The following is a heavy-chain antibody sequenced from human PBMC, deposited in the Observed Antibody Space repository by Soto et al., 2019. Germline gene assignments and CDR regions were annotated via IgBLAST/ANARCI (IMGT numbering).Heavy chain of an antibody. J-gene: IGHJ6*02. D-gene: IGHD5-12*01. CDR3: AKSGYELYSSFYYGMDV. CDR1: GFTFSSYG. V-gene: IGHV3-33*06. Sequence: GGSLRLSCAASGFTFSSYGMHWVRQAPGKGLEWVAVIWYDGSNKYYADSVKGRFTISRDNSKNTLYLQMNSLRAEDTAVYYCAKSGYELYSSFYYGMDVWGEGTRV. CDR2: IWYDGSNK.